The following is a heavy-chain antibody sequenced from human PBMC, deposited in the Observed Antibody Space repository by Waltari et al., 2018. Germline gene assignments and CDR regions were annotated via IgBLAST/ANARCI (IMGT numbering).Heavy chain of an antibody. CDR1: GFSFSSYS. CDR2: IVSTGSSI. V-gene: IGHV3-21*03. Sequence: EVQLVESGGGLVKPGGSLRLSCAASGFSFSSYSMNWVRQAPGKGLEWVSSIVSTGSSIFYTDSVKGRFTISRDNAKNSLYLQMNSLRAEDTGVYYCARELPVGGTALQAFDVWGQGTLVTVSS. D-gene: IGHD1-26*01. CDR3: ARELPVGGTALQAFDV. J-gene: IGHJ3*01.